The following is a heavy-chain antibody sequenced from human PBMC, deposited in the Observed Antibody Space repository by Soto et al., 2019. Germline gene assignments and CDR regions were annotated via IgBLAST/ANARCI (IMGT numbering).Heavy chain of an antibody. CDR1: GFMFSSYA. V-gene: IGHV3-23*01. CDR3: AKDAGIPPYYFDF. J-gene: IGHJ4*02. D-gene: IGHD2-2*01. CDR2: VSGSXEST. Sequence: PGGSIRLSCAASGFMFSSYAMSWVRQSPGKGMESVSTVSGSXESTDYTDFVQCRFTISRDKSKNTVYLQMNSPGVEDTAVYYCAKDAGIPPYYFDFWGQGTLVTVSS.